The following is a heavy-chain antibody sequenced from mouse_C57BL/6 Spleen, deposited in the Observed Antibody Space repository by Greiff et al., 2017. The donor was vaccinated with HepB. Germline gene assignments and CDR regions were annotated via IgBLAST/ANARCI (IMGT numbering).Heavy chain of an antibody. V-gene: IGHV1-26*01. J-gene: IGHJ2*01. CDR3: APGSYYGFDY. CDR1: GYTFTDYY. CDR2: INPNNGGT. Sequence: VQLQQSGPELVKPGASVKISCKASGYTFTDYYMNWVKQSHGKSLEWIGDINPNNGGTSYNQKFKGKATLTVDKSSSTAYMELRSLTSEDSAVYYCAPGSYYGFDYWGQGTTLTVSS. D-gene: IGHD1-1*01.